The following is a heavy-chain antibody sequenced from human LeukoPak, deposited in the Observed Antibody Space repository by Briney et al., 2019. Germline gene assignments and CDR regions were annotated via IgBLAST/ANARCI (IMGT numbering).Heavy chain of an antibody. Sequence: GASVRLSCKPAGSTFSSYGVSWWGRSPRHRGKGMGWIRAYNGNRNYTQKLQGRVTITTDASTSTPYMELRSLRSDDTAVYYCAMTFLKAVAGSPHYWGEGTLVTLPS. CDR1: GSTFSSYG. CDR3: AMTFLKAVAGSPHY. V-gene: IGHV1-18*01. D-gene: IGHD6-19*01. J-gene: IGHJ4*02. CDR2: IRAYNGNR.